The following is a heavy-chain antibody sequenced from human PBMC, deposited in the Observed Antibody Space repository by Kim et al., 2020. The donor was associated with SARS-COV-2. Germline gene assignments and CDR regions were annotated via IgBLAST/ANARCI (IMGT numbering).Heavy chain of an antibody. D-gene: IGHD3-22*01. Sequence: DSVKGRFTISRDNAKNSLYLQMSSLRAEDTAVYYCARAYYYDRTGYYALSYWGQGTLVTVSS. CDR3: ARAYYYDRTGYYALSY. J-gene: IGHJ4*02. V-gene: IGHV3-11*05.